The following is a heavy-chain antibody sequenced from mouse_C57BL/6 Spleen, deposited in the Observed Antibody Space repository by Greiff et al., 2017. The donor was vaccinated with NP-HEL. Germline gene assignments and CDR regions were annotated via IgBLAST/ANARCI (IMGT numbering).Heavy chain of an antibody. V-gene: IGHV5-6*01. J-gene: IGHJ4*01. CDR1: GFTFSSYG. Sequence: EVQGVESGGDLVKPGGSLKLSCAASGFTFSSYGMSWVRQTPDKRLEWVATISSGGSYTYYPDSVTGRFTLSSDNAKITLYLQMSSLKAEDTAMYYCARHGGYDGAMDYWGQGTSVTVSS. CDR3: ARHGGYDGAMDY. CDR2: ISSGGSYT. D-gene: IGHD2-2*01.